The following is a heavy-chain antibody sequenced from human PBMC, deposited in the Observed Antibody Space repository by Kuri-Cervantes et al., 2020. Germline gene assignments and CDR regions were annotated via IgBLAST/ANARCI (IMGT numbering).Heavy chain of an antibody. CDR2: IYHSGST. CDR3: ARDVLGYCSGGSCYGTEYFQH. D-gene: IGHD2-15*01. J-gene: IGHJ1*01. V-gene: IGHV4-30-2*01. Sequence: SETLSLTCAVSGGPISSGGYSWSWIRQPPGRGLEWIGYIYHSGSTYYNPSLKSRVTISVDRSKNQFSLKLSSVTAADTAVYYCARDVLGYCSGGSCYGTEYFQHWGQGTLVTVSS. CDR1: GGPISSGGYS.